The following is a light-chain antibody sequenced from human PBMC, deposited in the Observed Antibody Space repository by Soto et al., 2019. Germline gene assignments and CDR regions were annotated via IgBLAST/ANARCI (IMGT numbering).Light chain of an antibody. J-gene: IGKJ1*01. CDR2: GAT. V-gene: IGKV3-15*01. Sequence: EIVMTQSPATLSVSPGERATLSCRASQSVNILLAWYQQKPGQAPRLLIPGATTRATGIPARFSGSGSGTEFTLTISSLQSEDFAVYYCQQYNNWPRTFGQGTKV. CDR3: QQYNNWPRT. CDR1: QSVNIL.